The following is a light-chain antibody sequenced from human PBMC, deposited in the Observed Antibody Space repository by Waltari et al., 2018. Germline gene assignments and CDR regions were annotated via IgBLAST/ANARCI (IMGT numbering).Light chain of an antibody. CDR2: YKSDSDK. CDR3: MIWRSGASE. J-gene: IGLJ2*01. Sequence: QAVLTQPSSLSASPGASASLPCTLRSGVNVANHRLYWYQQKPGSPPQYLRRYKSDSDKQLGSGVPSRFSGSKDASANAGILLISGLQSEDEADYYCMIWRSGASEFGGGTKLTVL. CDR1: SGVNVANHR. V-gene: IGLV5-45*03.